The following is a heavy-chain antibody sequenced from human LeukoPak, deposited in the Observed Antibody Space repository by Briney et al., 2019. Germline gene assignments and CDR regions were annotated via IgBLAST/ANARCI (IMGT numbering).Heavy chain of an antibody. J-gene: IGHJ4*02. CDR3: ARKENVYYYFDY. V-gene: IGHV4-39*07. Sequence: SETLSLTFTLSGGSTGSSSYYWGWIRQPPGQGLEWIGTISYSGNTYYNPSLKSRVAMSVDTSKNQFSLKLSSVTAVDTAVYYCARKENVYYYFDYWGQGTLVTVSS. CDR1: GGSTGSSSYY. CDR2: ISYSGNT. D-gene: IGHD3-10*01.